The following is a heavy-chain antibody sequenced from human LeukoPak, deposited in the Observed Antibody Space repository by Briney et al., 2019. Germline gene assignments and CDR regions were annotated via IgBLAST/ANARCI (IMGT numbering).Heavy chain of an antibody. V-gene: IGHV4-34*01. Sequence: PSETLSLTCAVYGGSFSGYHWSWIRQPPGKGLEWIGEINHSGSTNYNPSLKSRVTISVDTSKNQFSLKLSSVTAADTAVYYCARGQRSRGYYDSSGYSNWFDPWGQGTLVTVSS. CDR2: INHSGST. D-gene: IGHD3-22*01. J-gene: IGHJ5*02. CDR1: GGSFSGYH. CDR3: ARGQRSRGYYDSSGYSNWFDP.